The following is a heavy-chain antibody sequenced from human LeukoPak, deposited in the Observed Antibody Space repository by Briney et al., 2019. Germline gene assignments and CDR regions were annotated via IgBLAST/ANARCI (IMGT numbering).Heavy chain of an antibody. J-gene: IGHJ3*02. CDR1: GFTFSSYG. CDR3: ARAEDCSSTSCPRAFDI. CDR2: INTDGIST. D-gene: IGHD2-2*01. V-gene: IGHV3-74*01. Sequence: GRSLRLSCAASGFTFSSYGMHWVRQAPGKGLVWVSRINTDGISTNYADSVKGRFTISRDNAKNTLYLQMNSLRVEDTAVYYCARAEDCSSTSCPRAFDIWGQGTMVTVSS.